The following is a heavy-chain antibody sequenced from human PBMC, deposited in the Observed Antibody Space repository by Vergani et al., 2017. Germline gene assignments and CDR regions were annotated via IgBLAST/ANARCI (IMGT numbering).Heavy chain of an antibody. Sequence: QVQLQESGPGLVKPSETLSLTCTVSGGSISSHYWSWIRQPPGKGLEWIGYIYYSGSTNYNPSLKSRVTISVDTSKNQFSLKLSSVTAADTAVYYCARAKTIRFLEWLLSPPMDVWGQGTTVTVSS. CDR2: IYYSGST. CDR1: GGSISSHY. CDR3: ARAKTIRFLEWLLSPPMDV. J-gene: IGHJ6*02. V-gene: IGHV4-59*11. D-gene: IGHD3-3*01.